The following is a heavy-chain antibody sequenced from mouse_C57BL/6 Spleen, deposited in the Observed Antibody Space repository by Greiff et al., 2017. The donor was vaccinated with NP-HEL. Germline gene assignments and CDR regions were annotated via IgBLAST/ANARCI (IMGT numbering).Heavy chain of an antibody. CDR3: TRGTGRGFDY. V-gene: IGHV1-15*01. D-gene: IGHD4-1*01. CDR1: GYTFTDYE. Sequence: VKLQESGAELVRPGASVTLSCKASGYTFTDYEMHWVKQTPVHGLEWIGAIDPETGGTAYNQKFKGKAILTADKSSSTAYMELRSLTSEDSAVYYCTRGTGRGFDYWGQGTTLTVSS. J-gene: IGHJ2*01. CDR2: IDPETGGT.